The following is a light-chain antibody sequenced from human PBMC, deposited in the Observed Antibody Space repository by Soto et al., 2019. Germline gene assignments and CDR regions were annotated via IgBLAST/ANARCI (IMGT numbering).Light chain of an antibody. CDR2: GAS. CDR1: QRVSSNY. J-gene: IGKJ2*01. CDR3: HQYGTFPYA. Sequence: IALTQSPGTLSLSPGERATLSCRASQRVSSNYVAWYQHKPGQAPRLLIHGASIRATGIPGRFSGSGSGTDFTLTISRLEPEDFAVYYCHQYGTFPYAFGQGTKLQIK. V-gene: IGKV3-20*01.